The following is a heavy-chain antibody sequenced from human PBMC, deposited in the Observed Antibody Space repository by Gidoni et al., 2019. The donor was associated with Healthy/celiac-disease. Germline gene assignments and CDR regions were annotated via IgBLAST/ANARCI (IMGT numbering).Heavy chain of an antibody. J-gene: IGHJ4*02. Sequence: EVQLVQSGAEVKKPGESLKISCKGSGYSFTTYWIGWVRQMPGNGLEWMGIIYPGDSDTRYSPSFQGQVTISTDKSISTAYLQWSSLQASDTAIYYCARVTEWLAPGGVDYWGQGTLVTVSS. CDR2: IYPGDSDT. CDR1: GYSFTTYW. D-gene: IGHD3-3*01. V-gene: IGHV5-51*03. CDR3: ARVTEWLAPGGVDY.